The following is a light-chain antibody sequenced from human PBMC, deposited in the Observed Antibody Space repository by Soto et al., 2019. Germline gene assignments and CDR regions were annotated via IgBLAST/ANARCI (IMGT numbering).Light chain of an antibody. V-gene: IGKV3-11*01. CDR2: DAS. CDR3: QQRYNWPPT. CDR1: QTVSSY. Sequence: ETVLAQSPATLSLSPGERATLSCRASQTVSSYLAWYQQKPGQAPRLLIYDASSRATAIPARFSGSGSGTYFTLTISSLEPEDFAVYYCQQRYNWPPTFGQGTKVEIK. J-gene: IGKJ1*01.